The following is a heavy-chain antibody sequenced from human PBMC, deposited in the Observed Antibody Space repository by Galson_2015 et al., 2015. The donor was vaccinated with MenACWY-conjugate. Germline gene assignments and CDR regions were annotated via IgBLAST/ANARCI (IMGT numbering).Heavy chain of an antibody. J-gene: IGHJ4*02. CDR1: GFTFSSYW. D-gene: IGHD6-19*01. CDR2: IRSEAYGGTT. Sequence: SLRLSCAASGFTFSSYWMHWVRQAPGKGLEWVGFIRSEAYGGTTEYAASVKGRFTISRDDSKSIAYLQMNSLKTEDTTVYYCTREDPEQWLVTWGQGTLVTVSS. V-gene: IGHV3-49*04. CDR3: TREDPEQWLVT.